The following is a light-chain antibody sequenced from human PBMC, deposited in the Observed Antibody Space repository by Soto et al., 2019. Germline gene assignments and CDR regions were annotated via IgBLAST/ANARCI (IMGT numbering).Light chain of an antibody. CDR1: QSVAHY. CDR2: GAP. CDR3: RQRSNWPPST. Sequence: EIVLTQSPATLSLSAGESATLSCMASQSVAHYLAWYQQKPGQAPRLLLYGAPTRAAGIPARFSGSGSGTDFTLPISSLEPEDFSFYDCRQRSNWPPSTFGQGTRLEIK. V-gene: IGKV3-11*01. J-gene: IGKJ5*01.